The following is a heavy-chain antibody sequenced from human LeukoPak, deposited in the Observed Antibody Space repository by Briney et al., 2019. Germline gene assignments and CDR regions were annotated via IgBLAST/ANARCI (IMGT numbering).Heavy chain of an antibody. CDR3: ARDSSTYYYGSGSYGGSVAY. CDR1: GFTVSRNY. V-gene: IGHV3-53*05. CDR2: LYSGGST. Sequence: GGSLRLSCAASGFTVSRNYMSWVRQAPGKGLEWVSVLYSGGSTNYADSVKGRFTISRDNSKNTLYLQMNSLRAEDTAMYYCARDSSTYYYGSGSYGGSVAYWGQGTLVTVSS. D-gene: IGHD3-10*01. J-gene: IGHJ4*02.